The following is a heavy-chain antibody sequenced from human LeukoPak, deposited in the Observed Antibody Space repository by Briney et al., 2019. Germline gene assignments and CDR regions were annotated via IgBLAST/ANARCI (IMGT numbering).Heavy chain of an antibody. Sequence: SETLSLTCTVSGGSISSYYWSWIRQPPGKGPEWIGYIYYSGSTNYNPSLKSRVTISVDTPKNQFSLKLSSVTAADTAVYYCARGVGYCSSTSCRYYYYGMDVWGQGTTVTVSS. J-gene: IGHJ6*02. D-gene: IGHD2-2*01. CDR1: GGSISSYY. V-gene: IGHV4-59*01. CDR2: IYYSGST. CDR3: ARGVGYCSSTSCRYYYYGMDV.